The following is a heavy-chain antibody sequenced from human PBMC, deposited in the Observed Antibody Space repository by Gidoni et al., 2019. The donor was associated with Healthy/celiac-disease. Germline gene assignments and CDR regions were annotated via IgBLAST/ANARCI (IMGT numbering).Heavy chain of an antibody. D-gene: IGHD5-12*01. CDR1: GGSISSSSYY. Sequence: QLQLQESGPGLVKPSETLSLTCTVSGGSISSSSYYWGWIRQPPGKGLEWIGSIYYSGSTYYNPSLKSRVTISVDTSKNQFSLKLSSVTAADTAVYYCASQGEVEMATMFDYWGQGTLVTVSS. J-gene: IGHJ4*02. CDR2: IYYSGST. V-gene: IGHV4-39*01. CDR3: ASQGEVEMATMFDY.